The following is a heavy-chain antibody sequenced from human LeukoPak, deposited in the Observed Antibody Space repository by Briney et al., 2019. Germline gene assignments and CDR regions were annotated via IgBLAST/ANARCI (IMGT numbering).Heavy chain of an antibody. Sequence: SETLSLTCNVSGDSISSYYWSWIRQPPGKGLEWIGYIYYSGSTNYNPSLKSRVTISVDTSKNQFSLKLSSVTAADTAVYYCARIADILTGYSPPHFDHWGQGTLVTVSS. J-gene: IGHJ4*02. CDR3: ARIADILTGYSPPHFDH. V-gene: IGHV4-59*01. CDR1: GDSISSYY. CDR2: IYYSGST. D-gene: IGHD3-9*01.